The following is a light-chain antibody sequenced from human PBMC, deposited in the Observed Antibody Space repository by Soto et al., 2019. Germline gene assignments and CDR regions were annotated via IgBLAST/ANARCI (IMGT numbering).Light chain of an antibody. J-gene: IGKJ2*01. Sequence: EIVLTQSPGTLSLSPGERATLSCRASQSVSSSYLAWYQQKPGQAPRLLIYGASSRATGIPDRFSGSGSGTDFPLTISRLEPEDFAVDYCQQYGSSPPYTFGQGTKLEIK. CDR2: GAS. CDR3: QQYGSSPPYT. CDR1: QSVSSSY. V-gene: IGKV3-20*01.